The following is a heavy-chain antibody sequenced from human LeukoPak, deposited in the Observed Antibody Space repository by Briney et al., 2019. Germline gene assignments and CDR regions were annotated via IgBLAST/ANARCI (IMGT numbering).Heavy chain of an antibody. CDR1: GYSFTSYW. Sequence: GESLKISCKGFGYSFTSYWIGWVRQMPGKGLEWMGIIYPGDSDTRYSPSFQGQVTISADNSISTAYLQWSSLKASDTAMYYCARHEGKGLHSSGYFDYWGQGTLVTVSS. V-gene: IGHV5-51*01. J-gene: IGHJ4*02. CDR3: ARHEGKGLHSSGYFDY. D-gene: IGHD3-22*01. CDR2: IYPGDSDT.